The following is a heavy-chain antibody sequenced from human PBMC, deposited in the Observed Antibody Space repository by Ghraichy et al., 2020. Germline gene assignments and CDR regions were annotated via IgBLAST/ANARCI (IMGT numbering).Heavy chain of an antibody. D-gene: IGHD3-9*01. V-gene: IGHV3-23*01. J-gene: IGHJ6*02. CDR1: GFIFANYA. Sequence: GGSLRLSCAASGFIFANYAMTWVRQAPGKGLEWVSSITGSGYEIHYVDSVEGRFTISRDNSKNTLFLHMNSLRAEDTATYYCAKDARSVPWTTDWFGRGKMDVWGLGTTVTVSS. CDR3: AKDARSVPWTTDWFGRGKMDV. CDR2: ITGSGYEI.